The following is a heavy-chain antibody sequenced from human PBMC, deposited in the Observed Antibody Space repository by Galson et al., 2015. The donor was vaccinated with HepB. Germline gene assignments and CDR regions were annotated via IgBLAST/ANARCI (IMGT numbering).Heavy chain of an antibody. J-gene: IGHJ6*02. V-gene: IGHV3-30*18. CDR3: AKDRMATTPPGGYYYGMDV. CDR1: GLTFSTYG. D-gene: IGHD5-12*01. CDR2: VAYDGTNK. Sequence: SLRLSCAASGLTFSTYGMHWVRQAPGKGLEWVAFVAYDGTNKDYGDSVKGRLTISRDNSKNTLYLQMSSLRVEDTAVYYCAKDRMATTPPGGYYYGMDVWGPGTTVTVSS.